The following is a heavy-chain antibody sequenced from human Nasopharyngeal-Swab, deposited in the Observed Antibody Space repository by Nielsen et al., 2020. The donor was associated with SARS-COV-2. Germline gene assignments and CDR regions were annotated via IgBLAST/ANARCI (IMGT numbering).Heavy chain of an antibody. Sequence: GESLKISCAASGFTFSTYAMTWVRQAPGKGLEWVSTIDAGGGNTWYADSVKGRFTISRDNSKSTLYLQMNSLTVEDTAVYYCTKNTPMVDTYSYYMDVWGEGATVTVSS. J-gene: IGHJ6*03. V-gene: IGHV3-23*01. CDR2: IDAGGGNT. CDR1: GFTFSTYA. D-gene: IGHD3-10*01. CDR3: TKNTPMVDTYSYYMDV.